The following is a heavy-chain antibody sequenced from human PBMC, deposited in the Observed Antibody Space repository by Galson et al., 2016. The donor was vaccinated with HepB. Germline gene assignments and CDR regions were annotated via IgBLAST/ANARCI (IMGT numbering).Heavy chain of an antibody. J-gene: IGHJ3*02. CDR1: GFTFSDFW. CDR2: INQDGGAR. V-gene: IGHV3-7*01. CDR3: TALSYLGFDI. D-gene: IGHD3-16*02. Sequence: SLRLSCASSGFTFSDFWMSWVRQAPGKGLEWVASINQDGGARYYVDSVRGRFAISRDNAKNSLYLQMSSLGVEDTGVYYCTALSYLGFDIWGQGTMVTVSP.